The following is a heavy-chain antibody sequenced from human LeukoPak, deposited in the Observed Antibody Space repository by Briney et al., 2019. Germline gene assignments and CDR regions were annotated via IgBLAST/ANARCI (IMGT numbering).Heavy chain of an antibody. J-gene: IGHJ4*02. CDR2: INSDASDT. Sequence: GGSLGLSCAASGFTFSRHWMHWVRQAPGKGLVWISRINSDASDTNYADFVKGRFTISRDNAKNTVYLQINSLRDEDTAVYYCARICSSTDCLIPDWGQGTLVTVSS. CDR1: GFTFSRHW. D-gene: IGHD2-2*01. V-gene: IGHV3-74*01. CDR3: ARICSSTDCLIPD.